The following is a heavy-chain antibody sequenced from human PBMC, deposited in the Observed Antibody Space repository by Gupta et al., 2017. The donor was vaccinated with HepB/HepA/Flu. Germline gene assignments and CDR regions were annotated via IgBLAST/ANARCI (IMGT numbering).Heavy chain of an antibody. CDR3: ATPVKYWEVWTGDPPFDY. D-gene: IGHD3/OR15-3a*01. Sequence: QVRLVQSGAEVKKPGSSVKVSCKAAGGDFNIFDISWVRQAPGLGLEWVGGIIPFSRRTKYAQKFQGRVTITADKSTSTDYMELSSLTAEDTAVYYCATPVKYWEVWTGDPPFDYWGQGTLVTVSS. V-gene: IGHV1-69*06. CDR1: GGDFNIFD. J-gene: IGHJ4*02. CDR2: IIPFSRRT.